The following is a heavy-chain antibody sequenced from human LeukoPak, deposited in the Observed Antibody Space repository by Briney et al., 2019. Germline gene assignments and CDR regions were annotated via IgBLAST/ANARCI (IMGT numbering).Heavy chain of an antibody. CDR3: ARLGAKADFDY. D-gene: IGHD3-16*01. CDR2: IKQDGSEK. J-gene: IGHJ4*02. Sequence: GGSLSLSCAASGFTISSYWMSWVRQAPGKGLEWVANIKQDGSEKYYVDSVKGRFTMSRDNAKNSLYLQLNSLRAEDTAVYYCARLGAKADFDYWGQGTLVTVSS. V-gene: IGHV3-7*01. CDR1: GFTISSYW.